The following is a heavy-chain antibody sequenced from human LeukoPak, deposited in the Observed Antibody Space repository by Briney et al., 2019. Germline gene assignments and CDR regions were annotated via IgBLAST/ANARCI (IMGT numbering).Heavy chain of an antibody. V-gene: IGHV3-30-3*01. D-gene: IGHD3-10*01. CDR1: GFTFSNYA. Sequence: PGGSLRLSCAATGFTFSNYAIHWGRQAPGKGLEWVAFISDDGSRQHYADSVKGRFTISRDNSKNTLNLQMNSLRAEDTAVYYCVKDRTGTYTLDYWGQGPWSPSPQ. CDR2: ISDDGSRQ. CDR3: VKDRTGTYTLDY. J-gene: IGHJ4*02.